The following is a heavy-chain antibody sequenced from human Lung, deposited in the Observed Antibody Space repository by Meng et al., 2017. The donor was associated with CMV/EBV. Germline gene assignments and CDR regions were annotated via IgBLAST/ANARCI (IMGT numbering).Heavy chain of an antibody. D-gene: IGHD1-26*01. J-gene: IGHJ4*01. V-gene: IGHV1-18*01. CDR3: ARDRVGEPTFDY. CDR1: GYTFTGYG. CDR2: ISTYNDDK. Sequence: ASXXVSCKTSGYTFTGYGISWVRQAPGQGLEWMGWISTYNDDKTYVQKFQTGVTMTTDRSTSTAYMELRNLRSDDTAVYYCARDRVGEPTFDYWGQGTLVTVSS.